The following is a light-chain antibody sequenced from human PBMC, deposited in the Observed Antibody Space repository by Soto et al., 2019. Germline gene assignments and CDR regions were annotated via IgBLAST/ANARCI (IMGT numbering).Light chain of an antibody. CDR1: QSISSW. Sequence: DIQMTQSPSTLSASVGDRVTITFRASQSISSWLAWYQQKPGEAPKLLIYDASSLKSGVPSRFSGSGSGTEFTLTISCLQPDDFATYYCQQYNSYSTFGQGTKVEIK. CDR2: DAS. CDR3: QQYNSYST. J-gene: IGKJ1*01. V-gene: IGKV1-5*01.